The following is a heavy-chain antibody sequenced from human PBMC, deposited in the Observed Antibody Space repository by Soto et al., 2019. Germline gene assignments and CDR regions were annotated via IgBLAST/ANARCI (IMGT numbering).Heavy chain of an antibody. CDR3: VKGGYKTGWPPLDH. D-gene: IGHD6-19*01. J-gene: IGHJ4*01. Sequence: QVKLVESGGAVVQSGRSLRLSCTASRFRFSAYGMHWVRQAPGKGLEWVAVISDDGKTQFFTDSVEGRFTISRDNSRNTLYLQMNSLRPEDTAVYYCVKGGYKTGWPPLDHWGHGTRVTVSS. CDR2: ISDDGKTQ. CDR1: RFRFSAYG. V-gene: IGHV3-30*18.